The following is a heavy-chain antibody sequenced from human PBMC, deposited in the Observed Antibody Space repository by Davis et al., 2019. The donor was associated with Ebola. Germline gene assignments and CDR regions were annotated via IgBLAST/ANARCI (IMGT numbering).Heavy chain of an antibody. CDR2: ISYDGSDK. D-gene: IGHD1-14*01. V-gene: IGHV3-30-3*01. CDR1: GFSFSSYA. J-gene: IGHJ2*01. CDR3: ARDLPGGDWYFDL. Sequence: GESLKISCAASGFSFSSYAMHWVRQAPGKGLEWVALISYDGSDKYYADSVKGRFTISRDNSKNTQYLQMNSLRGEDTAVYYCARDLPGGDWYFDLWGRGTLVTVSS.